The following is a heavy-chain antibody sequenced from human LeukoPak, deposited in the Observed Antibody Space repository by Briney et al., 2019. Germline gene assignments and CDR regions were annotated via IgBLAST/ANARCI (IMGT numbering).Heavy chain of an antibody. D-gene: IGHD2-2*01. CDR3: AKDPGVVPAHYFDY. CDR2: TGSTGVST. Sequence: GGSLRLSCAASGFTFSSYAMNWVRRAPGKGLEWVSATGSTGVSTFYADSVKGRFTVSRDNSKNTLSLQMNSLRAEDTAVYYCAKDPGVVPAHYFDYWGQGILVTVSS. J-gene: IGHJ4*02. CDR1: GFTFSSYA. V-gene: IGHV3-23*01.